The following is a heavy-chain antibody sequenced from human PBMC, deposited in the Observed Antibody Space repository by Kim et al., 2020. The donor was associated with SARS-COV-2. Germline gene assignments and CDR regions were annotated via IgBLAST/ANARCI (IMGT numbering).Heavy chain of an antibody. D-gene: IGHD6-6*01. V-gene: IGHV1-69*01. J-gene: IGHJ4*02. CDR3: ASSIAARPLRFDY. Sequence: YAQKFQGRVTITADESTSTAYMELSSLRSEDTAVYYCASSIAARPLRFDYWGQGTLVTVSS.